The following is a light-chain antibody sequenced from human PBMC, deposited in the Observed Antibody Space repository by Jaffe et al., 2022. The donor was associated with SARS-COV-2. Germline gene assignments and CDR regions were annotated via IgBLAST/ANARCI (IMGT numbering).Light chain of an antibody. CDR2: KAS. V-gene: IGKV1-5*03. J-gene: IGKJ1*01. Sequence: DIQMTQSPSTLSASVGDRVTITCRASQSISSWLAWYQQKPGKAPKLLIYKASSLESGVPSRFSGSGSGTEFTLTISSLQPDDFATYYCQQYPRGTFGQGTKVEIK. CDR1: QSISSW. CDR3: QQYPRGT.